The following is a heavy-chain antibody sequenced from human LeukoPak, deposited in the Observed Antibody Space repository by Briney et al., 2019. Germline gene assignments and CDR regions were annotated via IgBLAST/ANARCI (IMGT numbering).Heavy chain of an antibody. CDR1: GYTFTGYY. J-gene: IGHJ6*02. CDR3: ARGEATDCHFDWLCAAYGMDV. CDR2: INPNSGGT. Sequence: ASVKVSCKASGYTFTGYYMHWVRQAPGQGLEWMGWINPNSGGTNYAQKFQGWVTMTRDTSISTAYMELSRLRSDDTAVYYCARGEATDCHFDWLCAAYGMDVWGQGTTVTVSS. D-gene: IGHD3-9*01. V-gene: IGHV1-2*04.